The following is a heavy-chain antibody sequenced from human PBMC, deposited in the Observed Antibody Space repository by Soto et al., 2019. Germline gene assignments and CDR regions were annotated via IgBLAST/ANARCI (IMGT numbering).Heavy chain of an antibody. CDR3: TVWIEGACY. V-gene: IGHV3-72*01. J-gene: IGHJ4*02. D-gene: IGHD3-16*01. CDR2: SKNRGQGFTI. CDR1: VFTFNDNY. Sequence: HLVASGGGLVQPGGSLRISCAASVFTFNDNYMAWVRQAPGKGLEWVARSKNRGQGFTIEYAASLKGRFTISRDDSANSLYLQINSLETDDTAVYYCTVWIEGACYWGRGILVTVSS.